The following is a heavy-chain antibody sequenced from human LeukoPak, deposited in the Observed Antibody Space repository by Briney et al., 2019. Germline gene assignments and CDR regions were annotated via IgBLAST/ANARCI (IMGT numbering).Heavy chain of an antibody. V-gene: IGHV4-34*01. Sequence: SETLSLTCAVYGGSFSGYYWNWIRQPPGKGLEWIGEINNSGSTNYNPSLKSRVTISRDTSKNQFSLKLSSVTAADTAVYYCARLSGTGYSSGWYARYYYMDVWGKGTTVTISS. CDR1: GGSFSGYY. D-gene: IGHD6-19*01. J-gene: IGHJ6*03. CDR2: INNSGST. CDR3: ARLSGTGYSSGWYARYYYMDV.